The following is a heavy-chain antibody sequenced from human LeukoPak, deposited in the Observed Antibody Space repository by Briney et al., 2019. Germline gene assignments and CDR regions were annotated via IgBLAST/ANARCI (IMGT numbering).Heavy chain of an antibody. CDR2: IYYSGST. Sequence: SETLSLTCTVSGGSISSYYWSWIRQPPGKGLEWIGYIYYSGSTNYNPSLKSRVTISVDTSKNQFSLKLSSVTAADTAVYYCARRTATYSYATNAFDIWGQRTMVTVSS. CDR3: ARRTATYSYATNAFDI. D-gene: IGHD3-10*01. V-gene: IGHV4-59*08. CDR1: GGSISSYY. J-gene: IGHJ3*02.